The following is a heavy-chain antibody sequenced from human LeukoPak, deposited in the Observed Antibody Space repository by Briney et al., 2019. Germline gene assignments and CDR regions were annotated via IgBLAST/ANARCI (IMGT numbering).Heavy chain of an antibody. J-gene: IGHJ4*02. CDR1: GFTFSNYA. D-gene: IGHD1-26*01. CDR2: ISGGGEGT. Sequence: GGSLRLSCAASGFTFSNYAMNWVRQAPGKGLEWVSGISGGGEGTFYADSVKGRFTISGDISKSTLFLQMNSLRVEDTAVYYCAKATGSYPSNPFDYWGQGTLVTVSS. CDR3: AKATGSYPSNPFDY. V-gene: IGHV3-23*01.